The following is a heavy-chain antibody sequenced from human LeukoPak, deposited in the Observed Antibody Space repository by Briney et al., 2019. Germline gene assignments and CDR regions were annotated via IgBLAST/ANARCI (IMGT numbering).Heavy chain of an antibody. CDR2: INHSGST. V-gene: IGHV4-34*01. CDR1: GGSFSGYY. J-gene: IGHJ4*02. D-gene: IGHD2-2*01. CDR3: ARVGCSSTSCYLHY. Sequence: SETLSLTCAVYGGSFSGYYWSWIRQPPGKGLEWIGEINHSGSTKYNPSLKSRVTISVDTSKNQFSLKLSSVTAADTAVYYCARVGCSSTSCYLHYWGQGTLVAVSS.